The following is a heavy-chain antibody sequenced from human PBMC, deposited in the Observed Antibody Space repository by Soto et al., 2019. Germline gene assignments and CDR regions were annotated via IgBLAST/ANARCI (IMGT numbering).Heavy chain of an antibody. Sequence: EVQLLESGGGLVQPVGSLSLSCAASGFTFNNYAMSWVRQAPGKGLEWVSTISSSGGSTYYADSVKGRFTISRDNSKNTLYLQMNSLRAEDTAVYYCAKERWEGYGMHVWGQGTTVTVSS. CDR2: ISSSGGST. CDR3: AKERWEGYGMHV. V-gene: IGHV3-23*01. D-gene: IGHD1-26*01. J-gene: IGHJ6*02. CDR1: GFTFNNYA.